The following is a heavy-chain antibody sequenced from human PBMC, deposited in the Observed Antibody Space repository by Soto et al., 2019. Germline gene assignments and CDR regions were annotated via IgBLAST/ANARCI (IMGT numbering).Heavy chain of an antibody. J-gene: IGHJ4*02. CDR3: ARDRGVVTSGSAYYFDY. D-gene: IGHD2-2*01. V-gene: IGHV1-18*01. Sequence: QVQLVQSGPEVKEPGASVKVSCKATGYTFRSYGVTWVRQAPGQGLEWMGWISGYNGNTEYAQKLQGRVTMTTDTSTSTVYTELRSLGSADTAVYYCARDRGVVTSGSAYYFDYWGQGTLVTVSS. CDR1: GYTFRSYG. CDR2: ISGYNGNT.